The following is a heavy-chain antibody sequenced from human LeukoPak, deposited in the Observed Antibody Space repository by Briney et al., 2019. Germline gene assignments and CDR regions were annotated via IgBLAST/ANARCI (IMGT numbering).Heavy chain of an antibody. D-gene: IGHD6-13*01. Sequence: PETLSLTCTVSGGSISSYYWSWIRQPPGKGLEWIGYIYYSGSTNYNPSLKSRVTISVDTSKNQFSLKLSSVTAADTAVYYCARAVAAAGDFDYWGQGTLVTVSS. CDR3: ARAVAAAGDFDY. V-gene: IGHV4-59*01. CDR2: IYYSGST. J-gene: IGHJ4*02. CDR1: GGSISSYY.